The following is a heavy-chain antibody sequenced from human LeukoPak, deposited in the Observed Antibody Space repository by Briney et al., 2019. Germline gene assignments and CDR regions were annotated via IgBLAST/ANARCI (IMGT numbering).Heavy chain of an antibody. CDR2: ISGGST. D-gene: IGHD3-10*01. V-gene: IGHV3-38-3*01. Sequence: GGSLRLSCAASGFTVSSNEMSWVRQAPGKGLEWVSSISGGSTYYADSRKGRFTISRDNSKNTLHLQMNSLRAEDTAVYYCARAPYPYGSGSHHYFDYWGQGTLVTVS. J-gene: IGHJ4*02. CDR1: GFTVSSNE. CDR3: ARAPYPYGSGSHHYFDY.